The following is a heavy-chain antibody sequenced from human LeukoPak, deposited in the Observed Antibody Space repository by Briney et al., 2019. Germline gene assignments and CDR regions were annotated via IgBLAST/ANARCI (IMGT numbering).Heavy chain of an antibody. Sequence: PSETLSLTCAVYGGSFSGYYWSWIRQPPGKGLEWIGEINHSGSTNYNPSLKSRVTMSVDTSKNQFSLKLISVTAADTAAYYCARGAHDCGDINYYYGMDVWGQGTTVTVSS. CDR1: GGSFSGYY. D-gene: IGHD4-17*01. CDR3: ARGAHDCGDINYYYGMDV. CDR2: INHSGST. V-gene: IGHV4-34*01. J-gene: IGHJ6*02.